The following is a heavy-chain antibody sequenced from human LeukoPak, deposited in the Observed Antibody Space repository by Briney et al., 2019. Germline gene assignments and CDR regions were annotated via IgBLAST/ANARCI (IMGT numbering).Heavy chain of an antibody. CDR3: ANGDSSSWYDDAFDI. CDR1: GFTFSSYG. J-gene: IGHJ3*02. D-gene: IGHD6-13*01. Sequence: GGSLRLSCAASGFTFSSYGMHWVRQAPGKGLEWVAVISYDGSNKYYADSVKGRFTISRDNSKNTLYLQMNSLRAEDTAVYYCANGDSSSWYDDAFDIWGQGTMVTVSS. CDR2: ISYDGSNK. V-gene: IGHV3-30*18.